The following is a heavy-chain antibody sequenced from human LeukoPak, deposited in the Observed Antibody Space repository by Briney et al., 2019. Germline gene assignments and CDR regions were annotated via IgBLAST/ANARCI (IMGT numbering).Heavy chain of an antibody. CDR2: TYYRSKWYN. J-gene: IGHJ5*02. CDR1: GDSVSGNSAA. Sequence: SQTLSLTCAISGDSVSGNSAAWNWIRQSPSGGLEWLGRTYYRSKWYNDYAISVKSRITINPDTSKNQFSLQLDSVTPDDTAVYYCALEVPYNWFDPWGQGTLVTVSS. V-gene: IGHV6-1*01. D-gene: IGHD1-1*01. CDR3: ALEVPYNWFDP.